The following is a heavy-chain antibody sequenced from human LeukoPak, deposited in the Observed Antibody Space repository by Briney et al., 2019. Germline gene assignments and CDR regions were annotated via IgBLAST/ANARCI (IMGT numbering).Heavy chain of an antibody. Sequence: SLILSCAASGFSFSTFGMHWVRQAPGKGLEWVALIWYDGSNKYYEDSVKGRFTISRDNSKNTLYLQMNSLRAEDTAVYYCARGDETYYFDYWGQGPLVPVTS. J-gene: IGHJ4*02. CDR2: IWYDGSNK. CDR3: ARGDETYYFDY. V-gene: IGHV3-33*01. CDR1: GFSFSTFG.